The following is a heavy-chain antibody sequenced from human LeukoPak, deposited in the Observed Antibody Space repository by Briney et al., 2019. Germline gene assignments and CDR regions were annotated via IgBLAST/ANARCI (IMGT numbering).Heavy chain of an antibody. V-gene: IGHV1-69-2*01. CDR1: GYTFTDYY. D-gene: IGHD3-10*01. J-gene: IGHJ5*02. Sequence: ASVKVSCKASGYTFTDYYMHWVVQAPGKGLEWMGRVDPADGEAAYAQKFQGRVTITADPSRDTAYMELSSLRSEDTAVYYCAKNVLLWFGEPKNWFDPWGQGTLVTVSS. CDR2: VDPADGEA. CDR3: AKNVLLWFGEPKNWFDP.